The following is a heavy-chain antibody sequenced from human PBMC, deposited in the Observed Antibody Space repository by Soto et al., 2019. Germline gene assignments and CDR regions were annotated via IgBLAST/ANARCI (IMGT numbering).Heavy chain of an antibody. V-gene: IGHV3-23*01. Sequence: GGSLRLSCAASGFTFSNYAMSWVRQAPGKGLEWVSGISVSGGSTYYADSVRGRFTISRDNSKNTLYVQMNSLRVDDTAVYYCAKDAGSVCSGGSCYFQALDSWGQGTLVTVSS. CDR1: GFTFSNYA. CDR3: AKDAGSVCSGGSCYFQALDS. D-gene: IGHD2-15*01. CDR2: ISVSGGST. J-gene: IGHJ4*02.